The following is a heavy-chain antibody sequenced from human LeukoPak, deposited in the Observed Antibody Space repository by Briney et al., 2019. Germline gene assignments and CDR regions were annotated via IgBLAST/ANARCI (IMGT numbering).Heavy chain of an antibody. V-gene: IGHV3-23*01. CDR1: GFTFSNHG. Sequence: GGSLRLSCAASGFTFSNHGMNWVRQAPGKGLEWVSAISGSGGSTYYADSVKGRFTISRDNSKNTLYLQMNSLRAEDTAVYYCAKAPDYYDSSALAYWGQGTLVTVSS. J-gene: IGHJ4*02. CDR2: ISGSGGST. D-gene: IGHD3-22*01. CDR3: AKAPDYYDSSALAY.